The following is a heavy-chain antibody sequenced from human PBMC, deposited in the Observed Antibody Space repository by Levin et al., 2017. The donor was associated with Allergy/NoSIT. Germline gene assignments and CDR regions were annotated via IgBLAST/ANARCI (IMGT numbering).Heavy chain of an antibody. Sequence: GGSLRLSCAASGFTVSSNYMSWVRQAPGKGLEWVSVIYSGGSTYYADSVKGRFTISRDNSKNTLYLQMNSLRAEDTAVYYCATNQARDYAYYFDYWGQGTLVTVSS. V-gene: IGHV3-53*01. CDR2: IYSGGST. J-gene: IGHJ4*02. CDR1: GFTVSSNY. D-gene: IGHD4-17*01. CDR3: ATNQARDYAYYFDY.